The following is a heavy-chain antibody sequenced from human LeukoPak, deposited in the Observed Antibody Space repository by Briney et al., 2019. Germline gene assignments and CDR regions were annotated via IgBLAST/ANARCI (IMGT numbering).Heavy chain of an antibody. CDR2: VNWDGGTT. V-gene: IGHV3-43D*03. CDR3: VKDIGPVTSSPRFDY. J-gene: IGHJ4*02. D-gene: IGHD2-2*01. CDR1: GFTFDDYA. Sequence: GGSLRLSCAASGFTFDDYAMHWVRQAPGRGLEWVSLVNWDGGTTYYADSVKGRFTISRDNSKNSLYLQMNSLRLEDTALYYCVKDIGPVTSSPRFDYWGQGTLVTVSS.